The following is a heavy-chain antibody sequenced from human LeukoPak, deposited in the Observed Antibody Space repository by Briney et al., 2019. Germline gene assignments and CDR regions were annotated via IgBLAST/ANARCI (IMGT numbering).Heavy chain of an antibody. D-gene: IGHD2-2*01. V-gene: IGHV4-61*02. CDR3: ARGSTGHVPAAIPLGY. Sequence: SETLSLTCTVSGGSISSGSYYWRWIRQPAGKGLEWIGRIYTSGSTNYNPSLKSRVTISVDTSKNQFSLKLSSVTAADTAVYYCARGSTGHVPAAIPLGYWGQGTLVTVSS. J-gene: IGHJ4*02. CDR2: IYTSGST. CDR1: GGSISSGSYY.